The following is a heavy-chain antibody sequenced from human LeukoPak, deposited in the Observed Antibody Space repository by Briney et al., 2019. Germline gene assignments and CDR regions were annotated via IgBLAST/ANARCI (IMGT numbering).Heavy chain of an antibody. V-gene: IGHV3-23*01. J-gene: IGHJ4*02. Sequence: GGSLRLSCAASGLSFSSYGMSWVRQAPGQGLEWVSSISENGASIYYADSVKGRFTISRDNSKNTLHLQMNSLRAEDTAVYFCAKGSYYYDSTGYSPAPGDWGQGTLVTVSS. CDR1: GLSFSSYG. CDR2: ISENGASI. D-gene: IGHD3-22*01. CDR3: AKGSYYYDSTGYSPAPGD.